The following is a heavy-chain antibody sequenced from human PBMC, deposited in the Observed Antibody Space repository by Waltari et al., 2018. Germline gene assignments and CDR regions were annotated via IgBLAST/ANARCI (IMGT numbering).Heavy chain of an antibody. J-gene: IGHJ5*02. Sequence: QVQLVQSGAEVKKPGSSVKVSCKASGGTSSSYALSWVRQAPGQGLEWMGGIIPIFGTANYAQKFQGRVTITADESTSTAYMELSSLRSEDTAVYYCARDPEWLRGSDGVDPWGQGTLVTVSS. CDR3: ARDPEWLRGSDGVDP. CDR2: IIPIFGTA. V-gene: IGHV1-69*12. D-gene: IGHD3-3*01. CDR1: GGTSSSYA.